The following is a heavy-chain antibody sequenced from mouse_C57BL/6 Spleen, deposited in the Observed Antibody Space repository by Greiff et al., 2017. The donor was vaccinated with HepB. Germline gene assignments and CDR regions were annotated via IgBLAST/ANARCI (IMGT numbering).Heavy chain of an antibody. V-gene: IGHV1-82*01. D-gene: IGHD1-1*01. J-gene: IGHJ2*01. CDR1: GYAFSSSW. CDR3: ARSCITTNGY. CDR2: IYPGDGDT. Sequence: QVQLQQSGPELVKPGASVKISCKASGYAFSSSWMNWVKQRPGKGLEWIGRIYPGDGDTNYNGKFKGKATLTADKSSSTAYMQLSSLTSEDSAVYVCARSCITTNGYWGQGTTLTVAS.